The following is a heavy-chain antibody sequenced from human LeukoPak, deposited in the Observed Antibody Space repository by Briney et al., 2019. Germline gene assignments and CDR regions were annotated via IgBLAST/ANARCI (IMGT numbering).Heavy chain of an antibody. V-gene: IGHV1-69*05. D-gene: IGHD5-24*01. CDR2: IIPIFGTA. CDR1: GGTFSSYA. Sequence: ASVKVSCKASGGTFSSYAIIWVRQAPGQGLEWMGGIIPIFGTANYAQKFQGGVTITTDESTSTAYMELSSLRSEDTAVYYCARGGRDGPYYFDYWGQGTLVTVSS. J-gene: IGHJ4*02. CDR3: ARGGRDGPYYFDY.